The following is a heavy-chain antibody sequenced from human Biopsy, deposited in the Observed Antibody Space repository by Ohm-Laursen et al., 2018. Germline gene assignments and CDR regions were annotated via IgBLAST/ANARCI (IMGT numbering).Heavy chain of an antibody. Sequence: PSQTLSLTCAVFGKTFSDYQWSWIRQPPGKGLERIGQINQAGTTNYNPSLRSRVTMTVDTSKNQFSLRLNSVTAADTAVYYCARGMRTTGWPYFDYWGQGILVAVSS. CDR2: INQAGTT. D-gene: IGHD2/OR15-2a*01. CDR3: ARGMRTTGWPYFDY. CDR1: GKTFSDYQ. J-gene: IGHJ4*02. V-gene: IGHV4-34*01.